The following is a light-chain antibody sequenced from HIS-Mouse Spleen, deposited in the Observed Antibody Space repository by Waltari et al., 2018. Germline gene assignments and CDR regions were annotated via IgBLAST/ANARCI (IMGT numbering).Light chain of an antibody. Sequence: AIQMTQSPSSLSRSVGDRVTITCRASQGIRNDLGWYQQKPGKAPKLLIYAASSLQSGVPSRFSGSGSGTDFTLTISSLQPEDFATYYCLQDYNYPTFGGGTKVEIK. J-gene: IGKJ4*01. CDR3: LQDYNYPT. CDR1: QGIRND. CDR2: AAS. V-gene: IGKV1-6*01.